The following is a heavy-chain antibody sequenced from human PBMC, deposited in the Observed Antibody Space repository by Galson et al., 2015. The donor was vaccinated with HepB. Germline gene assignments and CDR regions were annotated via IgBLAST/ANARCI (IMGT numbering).Heavy chain of an antibody. D-gene: IGHD3-3*01. Sequence: SLRLSCAASGFTFSSYGMHWVRQAPGKGLEWVAVISYDGSNKYYADSVKGRFTISRDNSKNALYLQMNSLRAEDTAVYYCAKDPGGITIFGVVESNSFDYWGQGTLVTVSS. J-gene: IGHJ4*02. CDR3: AKDPGGITIFGVVESNSFDY. V-gene: IGHV3-30*18. CDR1: GFTFSSYG. CDR2: ISYDGSNK.